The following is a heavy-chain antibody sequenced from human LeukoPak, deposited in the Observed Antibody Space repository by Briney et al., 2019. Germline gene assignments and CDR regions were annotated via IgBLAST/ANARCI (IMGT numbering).Heavy chain of an antibody. V-gene: IGHV3-48*04. CDR3: AAYCSTTSCYDLDY. J-gene: IGHJ4*02. D-gene: IGHD2-2*01. CDR1: GFTFSSYS. CDR2: ISSSSSTI. Sequence: GGSLRLSCAASGFTFSSYSMNWVRQVPGKGLEWVSYISSSSSTIYYADSVKGRFTISRDNAKNSLYLQMNSLRADDTAVYYCAAYCSTTSCYDLDYWGQGALVTVSS.